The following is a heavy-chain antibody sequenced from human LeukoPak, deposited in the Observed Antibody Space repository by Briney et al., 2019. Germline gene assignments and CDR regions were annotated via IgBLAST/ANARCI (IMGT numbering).Heavy chain of an antibody. CDR1: GGSISSSSYY. J-gene: IGHJ6*02. V-gene: IGHV4-39*01. CDR2: IYYSGST. CDR3: ARQGPGYSSSWYGAFGVDYYYYYGMDV. D-gene: IGHD6-13*01. Sequence: SETLSLTCTVSGGSISSSSYYWGWIRQPPGKGLEWIGSIYYSGSTYYNPSLKSRVTISVDTSKNQFSLKLGSVTAADTAVYYCARQGPGYSSSWYGAFGVDYYYYYGMDVWGQGTTVTVSS.